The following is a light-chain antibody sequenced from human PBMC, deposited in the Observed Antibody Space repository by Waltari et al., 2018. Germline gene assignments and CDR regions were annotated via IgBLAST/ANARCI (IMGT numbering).Light chain of an antibody. CDR2: DFN. V-gene: IGLV2-14*03. CDR1: SNYVGGHNF. Sequence: QSALTQPASVSGSPGQSITLSCGGSSNYVGGHNFVSWYQQHPGKAPKVIIYDFNNRPSGISSRFSGSKSDNTASLTISDLQTEDEADYYCGSYVNTRVLFVFGSGTKVTVL. CDR3: GSYVNTRVLFV. J-gene: IGLJ1*01.